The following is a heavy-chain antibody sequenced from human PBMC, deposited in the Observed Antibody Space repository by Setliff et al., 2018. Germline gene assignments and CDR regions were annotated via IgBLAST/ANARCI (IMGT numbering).Heavy chain of an antibody. J-gene: IGHJ4*02. D-gene: IGHD4-17*01. CDR1: DFSINSGYY. CDR3: ARQIDYGDFQYFDY. V-gene: IGHV4-38-2*01. CDR2: IYRNGNT. Sequence: SETLFLTCSVSDFSINSGYYWGWIRQSPGEGLEWIGSIYRNGNTYYNPSLKSRVTISVDTSKNQLSLKLNSVTAADTAVYYCARQIDYGDFQYFDYWGQGTLVTVS.